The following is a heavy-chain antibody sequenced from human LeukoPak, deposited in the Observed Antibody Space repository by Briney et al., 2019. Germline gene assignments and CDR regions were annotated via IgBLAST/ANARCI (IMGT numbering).Heavy chain of an antibody. CDR3: ARDSGKYYYDSSGYCFDY. V-gene: IGHV4-59*12. CDR2: IYYSGST. D-gene: IGHD3-22*01. J-gene: IGHJ4*02. CDR1: GGSISSYY. Sequence: PSETLSLTCTVSGGSISSYYWSWIRQPPGKGLEWIGYIYYSGSTNYNPSLKSRVTISVDTSKNQFSLKLSSVTAADTAVYYCARDSGKYYYDSSGYCFDYWGQGTLVTVSS.